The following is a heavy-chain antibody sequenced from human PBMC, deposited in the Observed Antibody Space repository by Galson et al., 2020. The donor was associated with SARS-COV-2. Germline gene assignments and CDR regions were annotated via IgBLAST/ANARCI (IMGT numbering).Heavy chain of an antibody. D-gene: IGHD6-19*01. Sequence: TGGSLSLSCAASGFTFSSYAMSWVRQAPGKGLEWVSAISGSGGSTYYADSVKGRFTISRDNSKNTLYLQMNSLRAEDTAVYYCANVLGSGWYIGYYYYGMDVWGQGTTVTVSS. J-gene: IGHJ6*02. CDR3: ANVLGSGWYIGYYYYGMDV. V-gene: IGHV3-23*01. CDR2: ISGSGGST. CDR1: GFTFSSYA.